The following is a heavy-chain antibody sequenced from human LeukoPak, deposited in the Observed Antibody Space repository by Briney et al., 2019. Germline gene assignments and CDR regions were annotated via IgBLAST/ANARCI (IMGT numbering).Heavy chain of an antibody. CDR2: VWYDGSNK. D-gene: IGHD6-19*01. V-gene: IGHV3-33*01. CDR1: GFTFSSYG. J-gene: IGHJ5*02. CDR3: ARGRYSSGAWFDP. Sequence: GGSLRLSCAASGFTFSSYGMRWVRQAPGKGLEWVAVVWYDGSNKYYADSVKGRFTISRDNSKKTLYLQMNSLRAEDTAVYYCARGRYSSGAWFDPWGQGTLVTVSS.